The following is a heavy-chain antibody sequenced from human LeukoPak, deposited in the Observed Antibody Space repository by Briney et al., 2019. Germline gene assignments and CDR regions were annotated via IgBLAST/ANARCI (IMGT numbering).Heavy chain of an antibody. CDR3: ATDVRYYDSSDSI. Sequence: ASVKVSCKVSGYTLTELSMHWVRQAPGKGLEWMGGFDPEDGETIYAQKFQGRVTMTEDTSTGTAYMELSSLRSEDTAVYYCATDVRYYDSSDSIWGQGTMVTVSS. CDR2: FDPEDGET. V-gene: IGHV1-24*01. CDR1: GYTLTELS. J-gene: IGHJ3*02. D-gene: IGHD3-22*01.